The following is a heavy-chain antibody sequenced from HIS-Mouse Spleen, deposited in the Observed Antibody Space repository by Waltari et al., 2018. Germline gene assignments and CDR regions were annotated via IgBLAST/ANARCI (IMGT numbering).Heavy chain of an antibody. D-gene: IGHD6-13*01. V-gene: IGHV3-23*01. Sequence: EVQLLESGGGLVQPGGSLRLSCAAAGFTFSSYAMGWVRQAPGKGLEWVSAISGSGGSTYYADSVKGRFTISRDNSKNTLYLQMNSLRAEDTAVYYCAKGFIAAAGTDYWGQGTLVTVSS. J-gene: IGHJ4*02. CDR2: ISGSGGST. CDR3: AKGFIAAAGTDY. CDR1: GFTFSSYA.